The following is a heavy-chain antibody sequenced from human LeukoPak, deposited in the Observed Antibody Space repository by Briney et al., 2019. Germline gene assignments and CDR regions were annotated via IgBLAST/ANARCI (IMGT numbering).Heavy chain of an antibody. Sequence: RGESLKVSYRGSGYSFNTYWIGWVRQMPGEGLEWMGIIYPGDSDTRYSPSFRGQVTMSADKSINTAYLQWSSLKASDTAMYFCARRQGCSTSSCPPDSWGQGTLVTVSS. J-gene: IGHJ4*02. CDR1: GYSFNTYW. D-gene: IGHD2-2*01. CDR2: IYPGDSDT. V-gene: IGHV5-51*01. CDR3: ARRQGCSTSSCPPDS.